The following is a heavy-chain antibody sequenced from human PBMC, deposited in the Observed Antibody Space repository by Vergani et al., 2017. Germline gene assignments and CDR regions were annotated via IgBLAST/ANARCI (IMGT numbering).Heavy chain of an antibody. CDR1: GFTFDDYA. CDR2: INSDGSST. CDR3: ARGDDYGDYGVNFDY. V-gene: IGHV3-9*01. D-gene: IGHD4-17*01. Sequence: EVQLVESGGGLVQPGRSLRLSCAASGFTFDDYAMHWVRQAPGKGLEWVSRINSDGSSTSYADSVKGRFTISRDNAKNTLYLQMNSLRAEDTAVYYCARGDDYGDYGVNFDYWGQGTLVTVSS. J-gene: IGHJ4*02.